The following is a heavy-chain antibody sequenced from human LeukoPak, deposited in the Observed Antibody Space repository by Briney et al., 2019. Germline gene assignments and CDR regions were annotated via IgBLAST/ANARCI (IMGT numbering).Heavy chain of an antibody. Sequence: SETLSLTCTVSGGSITSSSYYWGWIRQPPGKGLEWIGTIYYSGSTYYNPSLRSRVTISVDTSKNQVSLRLSSVTAADTAVYYCARHPTCGYYDSRMDRVDYWGQGTLVTVSS. J-gene: IGHJ4*02. CDR3: ARHPTCGYYDSRMDRVDY. V-gene: IGHV4-39*01. CDR1: GGSITSSSYY. D-gene: IGHD3-22*01. CDR2: IYYSGST.